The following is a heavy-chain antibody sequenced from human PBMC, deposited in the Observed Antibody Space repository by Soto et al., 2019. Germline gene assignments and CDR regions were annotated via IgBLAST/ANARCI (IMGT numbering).Heavy chain of an antibody. Sequence: PSETLSLTCTVSGGSISSYYWSWIRQPPGKGLEWIGYIYYSGSTNYNPSLKSRVTISVDTSNKQFSLKLSSVTAADTAVYYCARYTPSDFWSGHPRGLDPRGQGTLVTVSA. CDR1: GGSISSYY. CDR3: ARYTPSDFWSGHPRGLDP. D-gene: IGHD3-3*01. J-gene: IGHJ5*02. CDR2: IYYSGST. V-gene: IGHV4-59*01.